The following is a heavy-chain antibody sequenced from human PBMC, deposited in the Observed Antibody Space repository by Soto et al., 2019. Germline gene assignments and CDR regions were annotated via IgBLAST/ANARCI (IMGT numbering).Heavy chain of an antibody. CDR3: AKEDSRLWFANDY. D-gene: IGHD3-10*01. CDR2: ISSSSSTI. CDR1: GFTFSSYG. J-gene: IGHJ4*02. V-gene: IGHV3-48*01. Sequence: EVQLVESGGGLVQPGGSLRLSCAASGFTFSSYGMNWVRQAPGKGLEWVSYISSSSSTIYYADSVKGRFTISRDNAKHSLYLEMNSLRAEETAVYPDAKEDSRLWFANDYWGLGTMGTVS.